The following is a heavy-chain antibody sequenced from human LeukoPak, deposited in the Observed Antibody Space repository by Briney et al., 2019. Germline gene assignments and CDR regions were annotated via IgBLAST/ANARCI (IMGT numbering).Heavy chain of an antibody. D-gene: IGHD2-15*01. CDR1: GGSFSGYY. J-gene: IGHJ5*02. CDR3: ARAPIVVVVSNWFDP. CDR2: INHSGST. Sequence: KPSETLSLTCAVYGGSFSGYYWSWIRQPPGKGLEWIGEINHSGSTNYNPSLKSRVTISVDTSKNQFSLKLSSLTAADTAVYYCARAPIVVVVSNWFDPWGQGTLVTVSS. V-gene: IGHV4-34*01.